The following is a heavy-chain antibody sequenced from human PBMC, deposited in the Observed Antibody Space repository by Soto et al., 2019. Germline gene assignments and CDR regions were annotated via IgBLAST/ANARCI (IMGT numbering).Heavy chain of an antibody. D-gene: IGHD2-21*02. V-gene: IGHV4-59*01. CDR1: GGSISSYY. J-gene: IGHJ4*02. CDR2: IYYSGST. Sequence: ETLSLTCAVSGGSISSYYWSWIRQPPGKGLEWIGYIYYSGSTNYNPSLKSRVTISVDTSKNQFSLKLSSVTAADTAVYYCARSYCGGDCYSDYWGQGTLVTSPQ. CDR3: ARSYCGGDCYSDY.